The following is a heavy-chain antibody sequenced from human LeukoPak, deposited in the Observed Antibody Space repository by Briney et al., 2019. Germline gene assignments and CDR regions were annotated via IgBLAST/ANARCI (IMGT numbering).Heavy chain of an antibody. CDR1: GFTFSDYY. CDR2: ISSSGSTI. Sequence: GVSLRLPCAASGFTFSDYYMSWIRQAPGKGLEWVSYISSSGSTIYYADSVKGRFTISRDNAKNSLYLQMNSLRAEDTAVYYCARDAGSGSFDYWGQGTLVTVSS. J-gene: IGHJ4*02. CDR3: ARDAGSGSFDY. V-gene: IGHV3-11*01. D-gene: IGHD1-26*01.